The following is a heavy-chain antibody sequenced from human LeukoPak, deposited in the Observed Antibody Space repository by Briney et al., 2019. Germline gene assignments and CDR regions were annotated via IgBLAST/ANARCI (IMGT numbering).Heavy chain of an antibody. V-gene: IGHV5-51*01. D-gene: IGHD5-12*01. Sequence: GESLKISCKGSGYSFTSYWIGWVSQMPGKGLGWIGIIYPGDSDTRYSPSFQGPVTISADKSISTAYLQWSSLKASDTAMYYCARRPGRYSGYDYFDYWGQGTLVTVSS. J-gene: IGHJ4*02. CDR1: GYSFTSYW. CDR2: IYPGDSDT. CDR3: ARRPGRYSGYDYFDY.